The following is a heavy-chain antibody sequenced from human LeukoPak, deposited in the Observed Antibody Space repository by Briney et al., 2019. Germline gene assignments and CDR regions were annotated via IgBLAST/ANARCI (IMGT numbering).Heavy chain of an antibody. D-gene: IGHD2-2*01. Sequence: GASVKVSCKASGYTFTGNYIHWVRQAPGQGLEWMGWINPNSGGTNYAQKFQGRVTMTRDTSISTAYMELSSLSSDDTAVYYCARLFHQDAFDIWGQGTMVTVSS. V-gene: IGHV1-2*02. J-gene: IGHJ3*02. CDR2: INPNSGGT. CDR3: ARLFHQDAFDI. CDR1: GYTFTGNY.